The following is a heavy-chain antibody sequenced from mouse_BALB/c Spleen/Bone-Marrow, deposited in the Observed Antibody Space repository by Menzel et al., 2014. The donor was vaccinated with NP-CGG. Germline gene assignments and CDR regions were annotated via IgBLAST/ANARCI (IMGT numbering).Heavy chain of an antibody. CDR3: ARWDYYGYAMDY. V-gene: IGHV1-18*01. CDR1: GYSFTGYT. Sequence: EVKLVESGPGLVKPGASMKISCKASGYSFTGYTMNWVKQSHGKNLEWIGLINPYNGGTSYNQKFMGKATLTVDKSSSTAYMELLSLTSEDSAVYYCARWDYYGYAMDYWGQGTSVTVSS. J-gene: IGHJ4*01. CDR2: INPYNGGT. D-gene: IGHD1-1*01.